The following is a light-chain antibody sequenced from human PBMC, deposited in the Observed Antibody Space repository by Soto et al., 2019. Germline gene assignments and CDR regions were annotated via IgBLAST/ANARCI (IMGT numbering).Light chain of an antibody. J-gene: IGKJ4*01. Sequence: EIVLTQSPCTLSLSLGERATISCRASQSVSSSYLAWYQHKPGQSPRLLISDASTGASGIPPRFSGSGSGTEFTLTIDRLQAADFAVYYCQQYDSWPVTFGGGTKVDIK. CDR2: DAS. V-gene: IGKV3-20*01. CDR3: QQYDSWPVT. CDR1: QSVSSSY.